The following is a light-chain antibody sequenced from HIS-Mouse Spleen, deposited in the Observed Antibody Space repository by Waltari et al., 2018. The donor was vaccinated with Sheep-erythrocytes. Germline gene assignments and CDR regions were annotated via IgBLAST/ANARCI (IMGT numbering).Light chain of an antibody. J-gene: IGLJ3*02. V-gene: IGLV2-23*01. CDR3: CSYAGSSTWV. Sequence: QSALTQPASVSGSPAPPIALSCTGTSSAVGSYNLASGYQQPPGKAPKLMIYEGSKRPSGVSNRFSGSKSGNTASLTISGLQAEDEADYYCCSYAGSSTWVFGGGTKLTVL. CDR2: EGS. CDR1: SSAVGSYNL.